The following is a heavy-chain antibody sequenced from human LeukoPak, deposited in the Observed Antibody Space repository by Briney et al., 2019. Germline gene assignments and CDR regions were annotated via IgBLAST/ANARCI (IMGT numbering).Heavy chain of an antibody. V-gene: IGHV3-48*03. CDR2: ISSSGSTI. Sequence: GGSLRLSCAASGFTFSTYAMHWVRQAAGTVLDWVSYISSSGSTIYYADSVKGRFTISRDNAKNSLYLQMNSLRAEDTAVYYCARRTGTNPFDYWGQGTLVTVSS. CDR3: ARRTGTNPFDY. CDR1: GFTFSTYA. D-gene: IGHD7-27*01. J-gene: IGHJ4*02.